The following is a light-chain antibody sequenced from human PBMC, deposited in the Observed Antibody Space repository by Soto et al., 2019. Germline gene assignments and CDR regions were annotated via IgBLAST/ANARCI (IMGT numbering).Light chain of an antibody. CDR2: RAS. Sequence: DIHMTQSPSTLSASVGDRVTITCRASQDIGTWLAWYQQKPEKAPKVLIYRASNLESGVPSRFSGSGSGTEFSLTINNLQADDFATYYCQQYHIYSWTFGQGTKVDIK. J-gene: IGKJ1*01. V-gene: IGKV1-5*03. CDR3: QQYHIYSWT. CDR1: QDIGTW.